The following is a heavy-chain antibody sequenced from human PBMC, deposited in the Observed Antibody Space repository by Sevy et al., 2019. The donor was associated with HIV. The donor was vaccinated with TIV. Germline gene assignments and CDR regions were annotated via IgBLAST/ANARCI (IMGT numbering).Heavy chain of an antibody. V-gene: IGHV3-23*01. Sequence: GGSLRLSCAASGFTFAKYSMSWLRQAPGKGLEWVSTFSFGCGRINYADSVKGRFTISRDDSKNTLYLQRNSLRAEDTATYFCAREGCSQPHDYWGQGTLVTVSS. CDR1: GFTFAKYS. J-gene: IGHJ4*02. CDR2: FSFGCGRI. D-gene: IGHD6-19*01. CDR3: AREGCSQPHDY.